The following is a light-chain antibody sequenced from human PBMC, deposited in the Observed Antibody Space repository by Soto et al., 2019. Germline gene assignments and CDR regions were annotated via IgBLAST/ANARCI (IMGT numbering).Light chain of an antibody. J-gene: IGKJ5*01. CDR1: QVISTS. V-gene: IGKV1-9*01. CDR3: QQLFDSPIT. Sequence: DIQLTQSPSFLSPSIGESVTITCRASQVISTSLAWYQVKPGKAPKLLIYAASTLESGVPSRFTDTVSGTEFSLTITSLHPADFPTYYCQQLFDSPITVAQGTRLES. CDR2: AAS.